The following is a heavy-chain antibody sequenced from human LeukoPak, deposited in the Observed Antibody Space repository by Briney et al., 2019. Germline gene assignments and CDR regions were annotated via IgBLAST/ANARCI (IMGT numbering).Heavy chain of an antibody. Sequence: GGSLRLSCAASGFTFSGSAMHWVRQASGKGLEWVGRIRSKANSYATAYAASVKGRFTISRDDPKNTAYLQMNSLKTEDTAVYYCTSDGRRTGDYWGQGTLVTVSS. CDR2: IRSKANSYAT. D-gene: IGHD4-17*01. CDR3: TSDGRRTGDY. CDR1: GFTFSGSA. J-gene: IGHJ4*02. V-gene: IGHV3-73*01.